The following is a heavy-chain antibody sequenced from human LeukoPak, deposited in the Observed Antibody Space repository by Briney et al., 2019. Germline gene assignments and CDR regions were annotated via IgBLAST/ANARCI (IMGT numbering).Heavy chain of an antibody. D-gene: IGHD5-18*01. J-gene: IGHJ4*02. Sequence: GGSLRLSCAASGFIFSSYAMSWVRQAPGKGLEWVSAVSSSGGSTNYADYVKGQFTISRDNSKNTVYLHMNNLRAEGTAVYYCAKEGRKTGNTYGYEYDCWGQGTLVTVSS. V-gene: IGHV3-23*01. CDR3: AKEGRKTGNTYGYEYDC. CDR1: GFIFSSYA. CDR2: VSSSGGST.